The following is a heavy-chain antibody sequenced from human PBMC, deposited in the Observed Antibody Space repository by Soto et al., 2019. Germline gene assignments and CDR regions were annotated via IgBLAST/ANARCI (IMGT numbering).Heavy chain of an antibody. V-gene: IGHV3-53*01. CDR3: ARGAPGYYDSSVPLDN. J-gene: IGHJ4*02. CDR1: GFTVSSNY. D-gene: IGHD3-22*01. Sequence: GGSLRLSCAASGFTVSSNYMSWVRQAPGKGLEWVSVIYSGGSTYYADSVKGRFTISRDNSKNTLYLQMNSLRAEDTAVYYCARGAPGYYDSSVPLDNWDQETLVTVSS. CDR2: IYSGGST.